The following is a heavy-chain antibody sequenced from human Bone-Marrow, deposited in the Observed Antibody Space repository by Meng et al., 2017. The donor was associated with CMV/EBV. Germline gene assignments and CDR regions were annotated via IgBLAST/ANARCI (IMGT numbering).Heavy chain of an antibody. CDR3: AKSSYDGDFWSGYYYYYYGMDV. Sequence: GGSLRLSCAASGFTFSSYAMSWVRRAPGKGLEWVSVIYSGGSSTYYADSVKGRFTISRDNSKNTLYLQMNSLRAEDTAVYYCAKSSYDGDFWSGYYYYYYGMDVWGHGTRVTVSS. CDR2: IYSGGSST. D-gene: IGHD3-3*01. V-gene: IGHV3-23*03. J-gene: IGHJ6*02. CDR1: GFTFSSYA.